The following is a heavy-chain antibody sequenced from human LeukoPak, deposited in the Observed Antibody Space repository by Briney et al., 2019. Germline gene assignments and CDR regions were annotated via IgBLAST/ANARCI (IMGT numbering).Heavy chain of an antibody. V-gene: IGHV4-59*01. Sequence: PSETLSLPCTVSGGSISSYYWSWIRQPPGKGLEWIGYIYYSGSTNYNPSLKSRVTISVDTSKNQFSLKLSSVTAADTAVYYCARGASGWYGIESQDYWGQGTLVTVSS. CDR1: GGSISSYY. CDR2: IYYSGST. D-gene: IGHD6-19*01. CDR3: ARGASGWYGIESQDY. J-gene: IGHJ4*02.